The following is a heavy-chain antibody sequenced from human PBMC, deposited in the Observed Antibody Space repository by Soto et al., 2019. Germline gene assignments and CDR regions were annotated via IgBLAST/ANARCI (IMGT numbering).Heavy chain of an antibody. V-gene: IGHV4-59*07. CDR2: IYFRGTT. J-gene: IGHJ4*02. CDR3: ARMNYYDTSGYPFDY. Sequence: SYSLSLTCTVSGGSISSYDGSGIRKPTGKGLEWIGYIYFRGTTNYNPSLKSRVTMSADTSKNQFSLKLNSVTAADTAVYYCARMNYYDTSGYPFDYWGQGMMVTVSS. CDR1: GGSISSYD. D-gene: IGHD3-22*01.